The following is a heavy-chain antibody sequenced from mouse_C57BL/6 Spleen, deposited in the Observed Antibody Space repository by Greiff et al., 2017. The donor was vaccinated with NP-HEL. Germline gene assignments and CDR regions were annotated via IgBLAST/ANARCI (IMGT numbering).Heavy chain of an antibody. CDR1: GYTFTSYW. CDR2: IYPSDSET. J-gene: IGHJ3*01. CDR3: ARGGGGNAFAY. V-gene: IGHV1-61*01. Sequence: VQLQQSGAELVRPGSSVKLSCKASGYTFTSYWMDWVKQRPGQGLEWIGNIYPSDSETHYNQKFKDKATLTVGKSSSTAYMQLSSLTSEDSAVYYCARGGGGNAFAYWGQGTLVTVSA. D-gene: IGHD1-1*02.